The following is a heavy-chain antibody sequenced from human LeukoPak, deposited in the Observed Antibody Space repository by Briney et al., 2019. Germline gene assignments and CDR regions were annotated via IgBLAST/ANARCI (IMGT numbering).Heavy chain of an antibody. CDR3: ARDSGTVRYCSSGSCYPTDY. CDR2: INTNTGNP. V-gene: IGHV7-4-1*02. J-gene: IGHJ4*02. Sequence: ASVKVSCKASGYTFTSYAMNWVRQAPGQGLEWMGWINTNTGNPTYAQGFTGRFVFSLDTSVSTAYLQISSLKAEDTAVYYCARDSGTVRYCSSGSCYPTDYWGQGTLVTVSS. CDR1: GYTFTSYA. D-gene: IGHD2-15*01.